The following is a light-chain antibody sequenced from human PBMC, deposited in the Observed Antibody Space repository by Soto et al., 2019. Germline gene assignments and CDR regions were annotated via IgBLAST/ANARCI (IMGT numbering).Light chain of an antibody. CDR2: DDN. CDR3: QSYDSTNHGV. Sequence: NFMLTQPHSVSESPGKTVTISCTRSSGGIASTYVQWYQQRPGSAPTIVIYDDNQRPSGVPDRFSGSIDSSSNSASLTISRLKTEDEADYYCQSYDSTNHGVFGGGTKLTVL. V-gene: IGLV6-57*04. CDR1: SGGIASTY. J-gene: IGLJ3*02.